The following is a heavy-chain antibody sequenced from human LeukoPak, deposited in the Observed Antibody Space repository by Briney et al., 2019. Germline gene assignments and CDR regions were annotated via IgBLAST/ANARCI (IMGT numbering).Heavy chain of an antibody. J-gene: IGHJ5*02. D-gene: IGHD6-13*01. Sequence: PSETLSLTCTVSGFSISSGYYWGWFRQPPGKGLEWIGSIYYSGSTYYNPSLKSRVTISVDTSKNQFSLKLSSVTAADTAVYYCARAYSSSWYFNWFDPWGQGTLVTVSS. V-gene: IGHV4-38-2*02. CDR2: IYYSGST. CDR1: GFSISSGYY. CDR3: ARAYSSSWYFNWFDP.